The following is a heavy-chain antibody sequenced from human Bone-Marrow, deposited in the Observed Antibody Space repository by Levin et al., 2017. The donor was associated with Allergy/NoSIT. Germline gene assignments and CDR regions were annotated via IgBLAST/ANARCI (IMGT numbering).Heavy chain of an antibody. CDR2: IDSSSSNI. CDR1: GFVFSSYT. D-gene: IGHD5-24*01. Sequence: GESLKISCAASGFVFSSYTMNWVRQAPGKGLEWVSFIDSSSSNIYHADSVKGRFTISRDNAKNSLFLQMNSLRAEDTALYYCARETPVEMATVIDSWGQGTLVTVSS. J-gene: IGHJ4*02. V-gene: IGHV3-21*01. CDR3: ARETPVEMATVIDS.